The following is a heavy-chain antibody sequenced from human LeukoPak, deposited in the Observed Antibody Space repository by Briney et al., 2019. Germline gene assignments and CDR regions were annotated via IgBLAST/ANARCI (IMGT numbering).Heavy chain of an antibody. Sequence: SETLSLTCTVSGGSISSSDYYWGWIRQPPGKGLEWIGSIYYCGSTYYNPSLKSRVTISVDTSMNQFSLKLSFVPTADTAVYYCARALGYCSGGSCTRGYNWFDPWGQGTLVTVPS. J-gene: IGHJ5*02. CDR3: ARALGYCSGGSCTRGYNWFDP. D-gene: IGHD2-15*01. V-gene: IGHV4-39*01. CDR2: IYYCGST. CDR1: GGSISSSDYY.